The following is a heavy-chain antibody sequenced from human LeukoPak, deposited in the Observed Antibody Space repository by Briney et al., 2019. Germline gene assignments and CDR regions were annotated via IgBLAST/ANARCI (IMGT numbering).Heavy chain of an antibody. CDR1: GFTLSDFG. V-gene: IGHV3-7*01. CDR2: INLDGSER. Sequence: GGSRRLSCAAPGFTLSDFGLTWFRQVPGKGLEWVANINLDGSERYYVDSVKGRFTISRDNAKNSLYLQMSSLTVEDTAVYYCARGSSAGYWGQGTLVTVSS. J-gene: IGHJ4*02. CDR3: ARGSSAGY.